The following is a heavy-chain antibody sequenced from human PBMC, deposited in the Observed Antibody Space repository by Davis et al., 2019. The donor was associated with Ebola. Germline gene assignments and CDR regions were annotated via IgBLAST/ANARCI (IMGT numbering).Heavy chain of an antibody. J-gene: IGHJ4*02. CDR1: GFTFDDYA. Sequence: PGGSLRLSCAASGFTFDDYAMHWVRHAPGKGLEWVSGISWNSGSIGYADSVKGRFTISRDNSKNTLYLQMNSLRAEDTAVYYCAKDLELWLNGVYDYWGQGTLVTVSS. CDR3: AKDLELWLNGVYDY. D-gene: IGHD3-10*01. V-gene: IGHV3-9*01. CDR2: ISWNSGSI.